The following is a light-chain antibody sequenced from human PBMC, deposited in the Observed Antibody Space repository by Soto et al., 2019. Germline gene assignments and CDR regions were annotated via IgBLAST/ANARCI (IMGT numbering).Light chain of an antibody. J-gene: IGKJ5*01. V-gene: IGKV2-28*01. CDR1: QSLLHSNGDNY. CDR3: LQGLQSPPT. Sequence: DIVMTQSPFFLPVTPGESASISCRSSQSLLHSNGDNYLDWYLQRPGQSPQRLIYLGSNRASGVPERFSGSGSGTDFTLKISRVEAEYVGVYYCLQGLQSPPTLGQGTRLEIK. CDR2: LGS.